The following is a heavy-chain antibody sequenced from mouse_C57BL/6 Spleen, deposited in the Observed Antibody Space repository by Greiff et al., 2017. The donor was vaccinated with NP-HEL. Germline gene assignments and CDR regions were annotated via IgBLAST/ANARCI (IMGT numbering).Heavy chain of an antibody. CDR2: ISDGGSYT. CDR1: GFTFSSYA. Sequence: DVMLVESGGGLVKPGGSLKLSCAASGFTFSSYAMSWVRQTPEKRLEWVATISDGGSYTYYPDNVKGRFTISRDNAKNNLYLQMSHLKSEDTAMYYCARDLTDQTGTFDYWGQGTTLTVSS. CDR3: ARDLTDQTGTFDY. J-gene: IGHJ2*01. D-gene: IGHD4-1*01. V-gene: IGHV5-4*01.